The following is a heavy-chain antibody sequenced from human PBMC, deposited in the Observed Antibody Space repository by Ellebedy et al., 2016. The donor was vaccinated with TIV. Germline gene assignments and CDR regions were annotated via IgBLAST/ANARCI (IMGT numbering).Heavy chain of an antibody. V-gene: IGHV1-18*01. D-gene: IGHD3-10*01. Sequence: AASVKVSCKASGYTFSNYGVNWVRQAPGQGLEWMGWISAYNGDTNYAQNLHDRLTMTTDISTSTAYMDLRSLRSDDTAVYYCAMGTSMLRGIDNWGQGALVTVSS. CDR3: AMGTSMLRGIDN. J-gene: IGHJ4*02. CDR1: GYTFSNYG. CDR2: ISAYNGDT.